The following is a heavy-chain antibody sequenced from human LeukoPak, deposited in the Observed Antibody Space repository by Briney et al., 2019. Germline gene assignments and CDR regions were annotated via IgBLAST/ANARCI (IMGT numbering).Heavy chain of an antibody. Sequence: GGSLRLSCAASGFTFSSYSMNWVRQAPGKGLEWVSSISSSSSYIYYADSVKGRFTISRDNAKNSLYLQVNSLRAEDTAVYYCARDEGYCSGGSCYVDYWGQGTLVTVSS. D-gene: IGHD2-15*01. CDR1: GFTFSSYS. CDR3: ARDEGYCSGGSCYVDY. J-gene: IGHJ4*02. CDR2: ISSSSSYI. V-gene: IGHV3-21*01.